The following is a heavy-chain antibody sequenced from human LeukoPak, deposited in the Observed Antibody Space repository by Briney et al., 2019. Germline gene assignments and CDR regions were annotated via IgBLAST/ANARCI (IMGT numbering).Heavy chain of an antibody. CDR3: AKAGNRYSSSWYFRTNWFDP. J-gene: IGHJ5*02. Sequence: SETLSLTCTVSGGSISSYYWSWIRQPPGKGLEWMGYIYYSGSTNYNPPLNSRATISVDTSKNQFSLNLSSVTAAATPAYYCAKAGNRYSSSWYFRTNWFDPWGQGTLVTVYS. CDR1: GGSISSYY. V-gene: IGHV4-59*12. D-gene: IGHD6-13*01. CDR2: IYYSGST.